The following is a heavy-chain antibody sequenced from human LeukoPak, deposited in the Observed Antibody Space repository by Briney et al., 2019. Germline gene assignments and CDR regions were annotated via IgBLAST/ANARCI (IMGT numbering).Heavy chain of an antibody. CDR3: ARRVETRWFDP. Sequence: SETLSLTCTVSGGSISSYYWSWIRQPPGKGLEWIGYIYTSGSTNYNPSLKSRVTISVDTSKNQFSLKLSSVTAADTAVYYCARRVETRWFDPWGQGTLVTVSS. CDR2: IYTSGST. J-gene: IGHJ5*02. V-gene: IGHV4-4*09. CDR1: GGSISSYY. D-gene: IGHD2-15*01.